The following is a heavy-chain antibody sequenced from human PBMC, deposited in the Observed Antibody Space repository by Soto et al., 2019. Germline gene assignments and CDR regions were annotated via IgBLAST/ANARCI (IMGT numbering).Heavy chain of an antibody. V-gene: IGHV4-39*01. CDR2: IYYSGST. J-gene: IGHJ4*02. D-gene: IGHD3-22*01. CDR1: GGSISSSSYY. CDR3: MLGSGWKDFDY. Sequence: SETLSLTCTVSGGSISSSSYYWGWIRQPPGKGLEWIGSIYYSGSTYYNPSLKSRVTISVDTSKNQFSLKLSSVTAADTAVYYCMLGSGWKDFDYWGQGTLVTVS.